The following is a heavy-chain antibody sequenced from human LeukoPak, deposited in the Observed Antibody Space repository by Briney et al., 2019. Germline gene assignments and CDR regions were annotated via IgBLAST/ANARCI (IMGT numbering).Heavy chain of an antibody. CDR3: ARRSYSNYEGFDY. CDR1: GGTFSSYA. D-gene: IGHD4-11*01. Sequence: ASVKVSCKASGGTFSSYAISWVRQAPGQGLEWTGRIIPIFGTANYAQKFQGRVTITTDESTSTAYMELSSLRSEDTAVYYCARRSYSNYEGFDYWGRGTLVTVSS. CDR2: IIPIFGTA. V-gene: IGHV1-69*05. J-gene: IGHJ4*02.